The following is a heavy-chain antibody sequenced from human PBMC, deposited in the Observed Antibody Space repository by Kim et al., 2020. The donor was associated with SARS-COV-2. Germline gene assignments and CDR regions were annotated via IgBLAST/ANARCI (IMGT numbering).Heavy chain of an antibody. CDR3: AEGGFYNWFDA. Sequence: QTLSLTCVISGDSVSSDRAAWNWIRQSPSRGLEWMGRTYYRSKWFHDYALSVKGRIIINPDTSNNQFSLHLNSVTPEDTAVYFCAEGGFYNWFDAWGHGTLVTVSS. CDR1: GDSVSSDRAA. CDR2: TYYRSKWFH. J-gene: IGHJ5*01. D-gene: IGHD3-16*01. V-gene: IGHV6-1*01.